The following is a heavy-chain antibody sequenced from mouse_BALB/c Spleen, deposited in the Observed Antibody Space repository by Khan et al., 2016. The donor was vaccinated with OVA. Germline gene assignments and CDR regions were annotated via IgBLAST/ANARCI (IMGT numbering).Heavy chain of an antibody. J-gene: IGHJ3*01. D-gene: IGHD4-1*01. V-gene: IGHV5-6*01. Sequence: EVELVESGGDLVKPGGSLKLSCAASGFTFSSYSMSWFRQTPDKRLEWVASISSGGDYTYYPDSVKERFTISRDNAKNTLYLQMSDLKSEDTAMYYCADHLTGSFAYWGQGTLVTVSA. CDR2: ISSGGDYT. CDR1: GFTFSSYS. CDR3: ADHLTGSFAY.